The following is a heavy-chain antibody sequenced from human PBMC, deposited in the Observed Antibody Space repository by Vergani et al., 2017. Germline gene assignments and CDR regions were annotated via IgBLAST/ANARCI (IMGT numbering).Heavy chain of an antibody. D-gene: IGHD4-17*01. CDR3: AKALRNSPLALDY. J-gene: IGHJ4*02. Sequence: EVQLVESGGGLVQPGGSLRLSCAASGFTFSSYSMNWVRQAPGKGLEWVSAISGSGGSTYYADSVKGRFTISRDNSKNTLYLQMNSLRAEDTAVYYCAKALRNSPLALDYWGQGTLVTVSS. CDR1: GFTFSSYS. CDR2: ISGSGGST. V-gene: IGHV3-23*04.